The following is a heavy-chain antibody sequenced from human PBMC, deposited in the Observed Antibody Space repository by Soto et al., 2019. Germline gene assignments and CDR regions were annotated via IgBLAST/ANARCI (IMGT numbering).Heavy chain of an antibody. CDR3: VRRHVSATGIDWFDF. V-gene: IGHV1-3*01. J-gene: IGHJ5*01. Sequence: ASLKVSCKASGYTFTSYGIHWVRQAPGQRLEWMGWINAANGDTKYSPKFQGRVTITRDTSASTAYMELSSLRSEDTAVYYCVRRHVSATGIDWFDFWGQGTLVTVSS. CDR1: GYTFTSYG. D-gene: IGHD6-13*01. CDR2: INAANGDT.